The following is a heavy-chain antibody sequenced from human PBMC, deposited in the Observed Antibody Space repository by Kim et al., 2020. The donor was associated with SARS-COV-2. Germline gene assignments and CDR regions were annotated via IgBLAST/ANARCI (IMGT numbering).Heavy chain of an antibody. Sequence: ASVKVSCKASGYTFTNYHMHWVRQAPGQGLEWMGIINPSGGSTRYAQKFQGRVTMTRDTSTSTDYMELSSLRSEDTAVYYCARERGSTVDYWGQGTLVTVSS. J-gene: IGHJ4*02. CDR1: GYTFTNYH. V-gene: IGHV1-46*01. D-gene: IGHD3-16*01. CDR3: ARERGSTVDY. CDR2: INPSGGST.